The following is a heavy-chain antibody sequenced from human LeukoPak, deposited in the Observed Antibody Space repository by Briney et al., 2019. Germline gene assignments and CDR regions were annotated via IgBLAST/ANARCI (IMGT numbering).Heavy chain of an antibody. D-gene: IGHD3-22*01. J-gene: IGHJ4*02. V-gene: IGHV4-34*01. CDR3: ARSCPDYYDSSGYRPFDY. CDR1: GGSFSGYY. Sequence: SETLSLTCAVYGGSFSGYYWSWIRQPPGKGLEWIGEINRSGSTNYNPSLKSRVTISVDTSKNQFSLKLSSVTAADTAVYYCARSCPDYYDSSGYRPFDYWGQGTLVTVSS. CDR2: INRSGST.